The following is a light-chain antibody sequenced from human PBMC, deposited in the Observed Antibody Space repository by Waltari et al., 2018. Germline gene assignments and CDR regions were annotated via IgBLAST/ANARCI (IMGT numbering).Light chain of an antibody. J-gene: IGKJ2*01. V-gene: IGKV1-5*03. CDR2: KAS. Sequence: DIQMTQSPSTLSASVGDRVTITCRASQSISSWLAWFQQKPGKAPKLLLYKASSLESGVRSRFRGSGSGTEFTLTISSLQPDDVATYYWQQYNNLYTFGQGTKLEIK. CDR1: QSISSW. CDR3: QQYNNLYT.